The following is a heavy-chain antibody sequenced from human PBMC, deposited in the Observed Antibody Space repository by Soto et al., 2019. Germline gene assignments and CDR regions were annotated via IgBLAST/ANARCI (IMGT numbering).Heavy chain of an antibody. CDR3: ARIITAAADYYYYYGMDV. CDR1: GGTFSSYA. V-gene: IGHV1-69*01. CDR2: IIPIFGTA. D-gene: IGHD6-13*01. J-gene: IGHJ6*02. Sequence: QVQLVQSGAEVKKPGSSVKVSCTASGGTFSSYAISWVRQAPGQGLEWMGGIIPIFGTANYAQKFQGRVTITADESTSTAYMELSSLRSEDTAVYYCARIITAAADYYYYYGMDVWGQGTTVTVSS.